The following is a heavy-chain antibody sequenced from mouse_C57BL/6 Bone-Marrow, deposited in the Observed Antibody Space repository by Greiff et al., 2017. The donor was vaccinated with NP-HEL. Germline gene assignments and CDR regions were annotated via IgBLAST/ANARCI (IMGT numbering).Heavy chain of an antibody. CDR3: ASPYDYDVAWFAY. CDR2: ISSGGSYT. CDR1: GFTFSSYG. D-gene: IGHD2-4*01. V-gene: IGHV5-6*02. J-gene: IGHJ3*01. Sequence: DVMLVESGGDLVKPGGSLKLSCAASGFTFSSYGMSWVRQTPDKRLEWVATISSGGSYTYYPDRVKGRFTISRDNAKNTLYLQMSSLKSEDTAMYYCASPYDYDVAWFAYWGQGTLVTVSA.